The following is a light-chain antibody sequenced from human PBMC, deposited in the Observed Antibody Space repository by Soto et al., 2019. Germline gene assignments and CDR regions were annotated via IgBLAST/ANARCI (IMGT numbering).Light chain of an antibody. CDR1: QGIRNY. Sequence: DIQMTQSPPSLSASLGDRVTITCRASQGIRNYVAWYQQIPGKAPKLLIYAASTLQSGVPSRFSGSGSGTDFTLTINGLQPEDVASYSCQKYSSVLVFGPGTKVEIK. J-gene: IGKJ3*01. CDR2: AAS. V-gene: IGKV1-27*01. CDR3: QKYSSVLV.